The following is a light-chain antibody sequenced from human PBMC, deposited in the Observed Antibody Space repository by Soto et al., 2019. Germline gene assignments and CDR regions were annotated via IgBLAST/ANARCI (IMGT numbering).Light chain of an antibody. CDR3: QQYNNWPPIT. V-gene: IGKV3-15*01. CDR1: QSVGTD. CDR2: GAS. Sequence: EIVMTQSPVTLSVSPGETATLSCRASQSVGTDVAWYQQKPGQAPRLLLYGASTRATGIPARFSGSGSGTEFTLTISSLQSEDFAVYYCQQYNNWPPITFGGGTKVDIK. J-gene: IGKJ4*01.